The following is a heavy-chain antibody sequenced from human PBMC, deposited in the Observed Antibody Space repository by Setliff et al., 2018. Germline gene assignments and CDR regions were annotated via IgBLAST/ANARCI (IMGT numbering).Heavy chain of an antibody. D-gene: IGHD3-3*01. Sequence: SSETLSLTCTVSGGSLSSYYWSWFRQPPGKGLEWIGYIHYSGYTNYNPSLKGRFTISVDTSKNQFSLKLSSVTAADTAVYYCARGAQRLEWLQYYYYYYMDVWGKGTTVTVSS. CDR2: IHYSGYT. CDR1: GGSLSSYY. J-gene: IGHJ6*03. CDR3: ARGAQRLEWLQYYYYYYMDV. V-gene: IGHV4-59*01.